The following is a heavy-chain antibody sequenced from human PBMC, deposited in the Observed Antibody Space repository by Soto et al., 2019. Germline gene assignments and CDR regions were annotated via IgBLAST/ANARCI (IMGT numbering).Heavy chain of an antibody. CDR1: GFTFSSYA. CDR3: AKQYYDILTGYYPFDY. Sequence: GGSLRLSCAASGFTFSSYAMSWVRQAPGKGLEWVSAISGSGGSTYYADSVKGRFTISRDNSKNTLYLQMNSLRAEDTAVYYCAKQYYDILTGYYPFDYWGQGTLVTVSS. V-gene: IGHV3-23*01. D-gene: IGHD3-9*01. J-gene: IGHJ4*02. CDR2: ISGSGGST.